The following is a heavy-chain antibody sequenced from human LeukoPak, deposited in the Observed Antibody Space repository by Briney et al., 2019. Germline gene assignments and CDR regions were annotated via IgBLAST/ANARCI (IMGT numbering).Heavy chain of an antibody. CDR3: ARKKGRGRYYDSSGYYYVDY. CDR2: ISAYNGNT. CDR1: GYTFTSYG. Sequence: ASVKVSCKASGYTFTSYGISWVRQAPGQGLEGMGWISAYNGNTNYAQKLQGRVTMTTDTSTSTAYMELRSLRSDDTAVYYCARKKGRGRYYDSSGYYYVDYWGQGTLVTVSS. V-gene: IGHV1-18*01. J-gene: IGHJ4*02. D-gene: IGHD3-22*01.